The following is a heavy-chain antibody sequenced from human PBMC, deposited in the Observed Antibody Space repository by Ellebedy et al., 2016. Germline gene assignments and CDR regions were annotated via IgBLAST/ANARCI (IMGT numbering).Heavy chain of an antibody. J-gene: IGHJ6*03. CDR2: IAYDGSRE. CDR1: GFTFSNYG. D-gene: IGHD2-8*01. Sequence: GGSLRLSXVVSGFTFSNYGMYWVRRAPGKGLEWVAGIAYDGSREYYPDSMKGRFTISRDNSKNTLYLQMNTLRPEDTAVYYCARREYCTNGVCYYMDVWGKGTTVTVSS. V-gene: IGHV3-30*03. CDR3: ARREYCTNGVCYYMDV.